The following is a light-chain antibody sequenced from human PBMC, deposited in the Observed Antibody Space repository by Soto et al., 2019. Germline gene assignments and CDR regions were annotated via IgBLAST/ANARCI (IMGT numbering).Light chain of an antibody. J-gene: IGLJ1*01. Sequence: QSVLTQPASVSGSPGQSITFTCTGTSSDVGGYSYVSWYQQHPGKAPKLMIYEVINRPSGVSNRFSGSKSGNTASLTISGLQADDEADYYCSSYTGSNTLVFGTGTKLTVL. CDR1: SSDVGGYSY. CDR3: SSYTGSNTLV. V-gene: IGLV2-14*01. CDR2: EVI.